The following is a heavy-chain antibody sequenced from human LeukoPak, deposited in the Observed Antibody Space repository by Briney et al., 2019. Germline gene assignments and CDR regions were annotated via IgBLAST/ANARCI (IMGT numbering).Heavy chain of an antibody. Sequence: ASVKVSCKASGYTFTDYHMHWVRQAPGQGLEWMGWINPNSGGTNYAQKFQGRVTMTRDTSISTAYVELSRLRSDDTAVYYCARQYSSSSYHFYYMDVWGKGTTVTVSS. CDR2: INPNSGGT. J-gene: IGHJ6*03. D-gene: IGHD6-6*01. CDR3: ARQYSSSSYHFYYMDV. CDR1: GYTFTDYH. V-gene: IGHV1-2*02.